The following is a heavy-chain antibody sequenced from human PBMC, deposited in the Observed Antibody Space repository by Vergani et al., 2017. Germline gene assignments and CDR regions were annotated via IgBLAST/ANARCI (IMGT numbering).Heavy chain of an antibody. D-gene: IGHD3-10*01. CDR3: AKDYLDLSGSGSPDYCDH. CDR2: IASSDTTV. CDR1: GFFFSDYY. Sequence: QVQLVESGGGLVKPGGSLRLSCTASGFFFSDYYMIWLRQAPGKGLEWISYIASSDTTVYYADSVKGRFTIPRDNAKNSLYLEMNSLRGEDTAVYYCAKDYLDLSGSGSPDYCDHWGQGTQVTGSS. J-gene: IGHJ4*02. V-gene: IGHV3-11*04.